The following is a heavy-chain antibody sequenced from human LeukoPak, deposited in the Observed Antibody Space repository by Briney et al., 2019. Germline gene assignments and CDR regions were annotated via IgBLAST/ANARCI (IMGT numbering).Heavy chain of an antibody. D-gene: IGHD1-26*01. CDR3: AKDQGGRVYYFDY. J-gene: IGHJ4*02. V-gene: IGHV3-30*02. CDR2: IRYDGSNK. Sequence: GGSLRLSCVASGFTFGSFWMSWVRQAPGKGLEWVAFIRYDGSNKYYADSVKGRFTISRDNSKNTLYLQMNSLRAEDTAVYYCAKDQGGRVYYFDYWGQGTLVTVSS. CDR1: GFTFGSFW.